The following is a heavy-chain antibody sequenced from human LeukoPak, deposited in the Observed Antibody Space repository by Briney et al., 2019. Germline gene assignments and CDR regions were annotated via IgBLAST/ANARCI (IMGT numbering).Heavy chain of an antibody. D-gene: IGHD5-24*01. V-gene: IGHV4-59*01. CDR1: GGSISSYY. CDR3: ARDTQGMATLGRVGAFDI. Sequence: SETLSLTCTVSGGSISSYYWSWIRQPPGKGLEWIGYIYYSGSTNYNPSLKSRVTISVDTSKNQFSLKLSSVTAADTAVYYCARDTQGMATLGRVGAFDIWGQGTMVTVSS. CDR2: IYYSGST. J-gene: IGHJ3*02.